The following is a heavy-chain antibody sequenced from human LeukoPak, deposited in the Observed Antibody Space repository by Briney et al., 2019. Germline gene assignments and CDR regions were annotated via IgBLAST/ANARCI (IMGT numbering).Heavy chain of an antibody. CDR3: ASRYGSGSYYGRRSAFDI. CDR1: GGSFSGYY. CDR2: INHRGST. J-gene: IGHJ3*02. D-gene: IGHD3-10*01. Sequence: SETLSLTCAVYGGSFSGYYWSWIRQPPGKGLEWMGEINHRGSTNYNPSLKSRVTISVDTSKNQFSLKLSSVTAADTAVCYCASRYGSGSYYGRRSAFDIWGQGTMVTVSS. V-gene: IGHV4-34*01.